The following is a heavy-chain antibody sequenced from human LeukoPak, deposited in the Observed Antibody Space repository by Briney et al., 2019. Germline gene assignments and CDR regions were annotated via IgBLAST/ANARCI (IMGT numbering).Heavy chain of an antibody. J-gene: IGHJ4*02. Sequence: GGSLRLSCAASGFTFSSYGMHWVRQAPGKGLEWVAVIWYDGSNKYYADSVKGRFTISRDNSRNSVYLQMNSLRGEDTAVYYCARAVDVADYWGQGTLVAVSS. V-gene: IGHV3-33*01. CDR1: GFTFSSYG. CDR3: ARAVDVADY. D-gene: IGHD3-16*01. CDR2: IWYDGSNK.